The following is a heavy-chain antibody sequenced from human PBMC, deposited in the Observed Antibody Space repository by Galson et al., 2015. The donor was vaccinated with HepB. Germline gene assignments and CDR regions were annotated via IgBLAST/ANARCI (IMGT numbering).Heavy chain of an antibody. CDR2: ISSSSSYT. J-gene: IGHJ6*02. CDR3: ARDLRVSDGDYYYYGMDV. CDR1: GFTFSDYY. Sequence: SLRLSCAASGFTFSDYYMSWIRQAPGKGLEWVSYISSSSSYTNYADSVKGRFTISRDNAKNSLYLQMNSLRAEDTAVYYCARDLRVSDGDYYYYGMDVWGQGTTVTVSS. D-gene: IGHD4-17*01. V-gene: IGHV3-11*05.